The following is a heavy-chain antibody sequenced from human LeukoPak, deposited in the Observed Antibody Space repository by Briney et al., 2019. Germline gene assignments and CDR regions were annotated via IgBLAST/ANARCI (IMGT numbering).Heavy chain of an antibody. Sequence: GGSLRLSCAASGFTFSSYSMNWVRQAPGKGLEWVSSISSISSFINYADSVEGRFTISRDNAKNSLYLEMNSLRAEDTAVYYCARDMRAAYGSGTYSYYFDYWGQGTLVTVSS. J-gene: IGHJ4*02. CDR1: GFTFSSYS. D-gene: IGHD3-10*01. CDR3: ARDMRAAYGSGTYSYYFDY. V-gene: IGHV3-21*01. CDR2: ISSISSFI.